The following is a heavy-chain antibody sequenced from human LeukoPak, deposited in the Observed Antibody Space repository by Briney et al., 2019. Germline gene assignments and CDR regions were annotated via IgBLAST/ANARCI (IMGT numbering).Heavy chain of an antibody. CDR2: IYTSGST. J-gene: IGHJ4*02. V-gene: IGHV4-4*07. CDR1: GGSISGYF. CDR3: ARGGDYGDLRYFDY. Sequence: SETLSLTCTVSGGSISGYFWGWIRQPAGKGLEWIGHIYTSGSTIYNPSLKSRVTMSVDTSKNQFSLKLTSVTAADTAVYYCARGGDYGDLRYFDYWGQGTLVTVSS. D-gene: IGHD4-17*01.